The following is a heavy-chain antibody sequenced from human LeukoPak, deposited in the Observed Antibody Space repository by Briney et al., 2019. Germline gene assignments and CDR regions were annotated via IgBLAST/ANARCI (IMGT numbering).Heavy chain of an antibody. CDR2: INHSGST. D-gene: IGHD3-9*01. J-gene: IGHJ5*02. CDR1: GGSFSGYY. V-gene: IGHV4-34*01. Sequence: PSETQSLTCAVYGGSFSGYYWSWIRQPPGKGLEWIGEINHSGSTNYNPSLKSRVTISVDTSKNQFSLKLSSVTAADTAVYYCARGYRAYYDILTGYYRSRWFDPWGQGTLVTVSS. CDR3: ARGYRAYYDILTGYYRSRWFDP.